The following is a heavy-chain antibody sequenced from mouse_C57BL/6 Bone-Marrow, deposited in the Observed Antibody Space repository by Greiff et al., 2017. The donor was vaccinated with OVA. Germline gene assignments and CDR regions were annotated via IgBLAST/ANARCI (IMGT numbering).Heavy chain of an antibody. D-gene: IGHD1-1*01. J-gene: IGHJ1*03. Sequence: QVHVKQPGAELVMPGASVKLSCKASGYTFTSYWMHWVKQRPGQGLEWIGEIDPSDSYTNYNQKFKGKSTLTVDKSSSTAYMQLSSLTSKDSAVDYCARERVCYGNNSYWYFDVWGTGTTVTVSS. CDR3: ARERVCYGNNSYWYFDV. CDR2: IDPSDSYT. CDR1: GYTFTSYW. V-gene: IGHV1-69*01.